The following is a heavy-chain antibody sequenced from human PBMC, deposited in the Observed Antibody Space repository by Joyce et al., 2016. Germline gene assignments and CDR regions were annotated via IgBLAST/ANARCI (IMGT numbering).Heavy chain of an antibody. V-gene: IGHV1-2*02. D-gene: IGHD6-19*01. CDR1: GYTFTGYY. Sequence: QVQLVQSGAEVKKPGASVKVSCKASGYTFTGYYIHWVRQAPGQGLDWMGWINPNSCSTDHAQKFQGRVTMTRETSISTVYMELSRLRSDDTAVYYCARWHSGGPFDNWGQGTLVTVSS. CDR3: ARWHSGGPFDN. J-gene: IGHJ4*02. CDR2: INPNSCST.